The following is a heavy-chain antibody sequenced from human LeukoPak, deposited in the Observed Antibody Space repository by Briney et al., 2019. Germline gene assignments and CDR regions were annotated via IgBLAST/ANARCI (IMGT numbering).Heavy chain of an antibody. D-gene: IGHD3-10*01. CDR1: GFTFSDYW. J-gene: IGHJ4*02. Sequence: GGSLRLSCAASGFTFSDYWIDWVRQAPGKGLEWVANIKKDGSDKYFLESVKGRFTISRDSAKVYLQMNSLRAEDTAVYYCARDSGSGSYSGYWGQGTLVTVSS. CDR2: IKKDGSDK. CDR3: ARDSGSGSYSGY. V-gene: IGHV3-7*01.